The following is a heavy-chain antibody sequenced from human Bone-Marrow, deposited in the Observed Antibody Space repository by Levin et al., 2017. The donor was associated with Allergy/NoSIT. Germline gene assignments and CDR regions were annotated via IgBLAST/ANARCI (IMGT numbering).Heavy chain of an antibody. Sequence: GGSLRLSCAASGFTFSSYGMHWVRQAPGKGLEWVAVIWYDGSNKYYADSVKGRFTISRDNSKNTLYLQMNSLRAEDTAVYYCARGKQSNGYCSSTSCYAHWYFDLWGRGTLVTVSS. J-gene: IGHJ2*01. CDR3: ARGKQSNGYCSSTSCYAHWYFDL. CDR1: GFTFSSYG. D-gene: IGHD2-2*01. V-gene: IGHV3-33*01. CDR2: IWYDGSNK.